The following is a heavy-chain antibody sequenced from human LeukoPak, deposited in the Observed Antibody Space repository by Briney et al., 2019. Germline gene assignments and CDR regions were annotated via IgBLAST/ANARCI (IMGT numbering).Heavy chain of an antibody. CDR1: GGTFSSYA. V-gene: IGHV1-69*04. J-gene: IGHJ5*02. CDR3: ARDSSSGWYWWFDP. D-gene: IGHD6-19*01. CDR2: IIPILGIA. Sequence: SVKVSCKASGGTFSSYAISWVRQAPGQGLEWMGRIIPILGIANYAQKSQGRVTITADKSTSTAYMELSSLRSEDTAVYYCARDSSSGWYWWFDPGAREPWSPSPQ.